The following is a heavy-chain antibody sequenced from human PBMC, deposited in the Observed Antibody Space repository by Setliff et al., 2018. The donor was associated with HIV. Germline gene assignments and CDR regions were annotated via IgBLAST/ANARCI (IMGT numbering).Heavy chain of an antibody. CDR3: ARDSLSDYYYHYGMDV. Sequence: GGSLRLSCVASGFTLSNAWMKWVRQAPGRGLEWVSSISIGSDGSSTTYADFVKGRFTISRDNAKNSLYLQMNSLRAEDSAVYYCARDSLSDYYYHYGMDVWGQGTTVTVSS. J-gene: IGHJ6*02. V-gene: IGHV3-74*03. CDR1: GFTLSNAW. CDR2: IGSDGSST.